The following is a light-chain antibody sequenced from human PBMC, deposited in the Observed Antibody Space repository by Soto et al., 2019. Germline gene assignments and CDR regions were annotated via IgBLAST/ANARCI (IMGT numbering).Light chain of an antibody. Sequence: EIVLTQSPGTLSLSPGERATPSCRSSQSVSRDYLAWYQERPGQAPRLLXYGASSKATGVPDRFRGGGSGTDFTLNISSLQPDDFATYYCQQNYRATPWTFGQGTKVDIK. CDR2: GAS. J-gene: IGKJ1*01. V-gene: IGKV3-20*01. CDR3: QQNYRATPWT. CDR1: QSVSRDY.